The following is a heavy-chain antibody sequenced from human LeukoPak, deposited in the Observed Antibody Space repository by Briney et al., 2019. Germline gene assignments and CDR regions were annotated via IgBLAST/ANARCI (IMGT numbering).Heavy chain of an antibody. CDR2: IRNKANRYTT. CDR3: ARDDYGSGSDY. Sequence: GGSLGLSCVASGFTFSDHYMDWVRQAPGKGLEWVGRIRNKANRYTTAYAASVGGRFTVSRDDSENSLFLQMNSLKTEDTAVYYCARDDYGSGSDYWGQGTLVTVSS. V-gene: IGHV3-72*01. J-gene: IGHJ4*02. D-gene: IGHD4-17*01. CDR1: GFTFSDHY.